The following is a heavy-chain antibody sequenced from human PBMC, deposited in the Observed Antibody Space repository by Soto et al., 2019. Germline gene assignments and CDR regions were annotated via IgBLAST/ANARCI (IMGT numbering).Heavy chain of an antibody. V-gene: IGHV3-74*01. CDR1: GFSFSSYS. CDR3: ARDYYGLVTGYSFDH. CDR2: INSDGSKM. D-gene: IGHD3-9*01. Sequence: EVQLVESGGGLVQPGGSLRLSCAASGFSFSSYSMHWVRQAPGEGLVWLSRINSDGSKMVYADSVKGRFTISRDNAKNTLYLEMSGLEAEDTAVYYLARDYYGLVTGYSFDHWGQGTLVTVSS. J-gene: IGHJ4*02.